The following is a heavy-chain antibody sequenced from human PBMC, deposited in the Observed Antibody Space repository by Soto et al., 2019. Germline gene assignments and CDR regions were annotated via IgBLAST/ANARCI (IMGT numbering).Heavy chain of an antibody. J-gene: IGHJ4*02. Sequence: EVQLLESGGGLVQPGGSLRLSCPASGFTFSNYVMTWVRQAPGKGLGWVSSISGSGSSSYYAESVKGRFIISRDNSKNTLYLLMNSLRADDTAIYYCAKGSFSQTSGPYYFDFWGQGTLVTVSS. CDR2: ISGSGSSS. V-gene: IGHV3-23*01. CDR1: GFTFSNYV. D-gene: IGHD6-19*01. CDR3: AKGSFSQTSGPYYFDF.